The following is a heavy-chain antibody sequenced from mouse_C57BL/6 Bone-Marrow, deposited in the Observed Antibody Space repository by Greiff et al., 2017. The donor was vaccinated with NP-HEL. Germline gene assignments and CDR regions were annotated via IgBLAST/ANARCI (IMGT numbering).Heavy chain of an antibody. J-gene: IGHJ3*01. V-gene: IGHV14-4*01. D-gene: IGHD2-13*01. Sequence: EVQLQQSGAELVKPGASVKLSCTASGFNINDDYMHWVKQRPGRGLEWIGWIDPESGGTEYDEKFQGKATMTADKSSSTAYMQLSSLTSEDSAVYYCTFEGDYDCSGFGYWGQAPPVTVSA. CDR1: GFNINDDY. CDR2: IDPESGGT. CDR3: TFEGDYDCSGFGY.